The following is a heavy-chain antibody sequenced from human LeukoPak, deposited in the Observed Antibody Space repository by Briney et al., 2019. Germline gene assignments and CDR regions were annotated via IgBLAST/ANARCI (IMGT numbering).Heavy chain of an antibody. CDR2: ISIISTTI. D-gene: IGHD5-12*01. CDR1: GFTFSRYH. J-gene: IGHJ1*01. CDR3: ARTYERDLEH. V-gene: IGHV3-48*01. Sequence: GGSLRLSCAASGFTFSRYHMNWVRQAPGKGLEWVSYISIISTTIYYADSVQGRFTISRDDANNSVYLQMNSLRVEDTAVYYCARTYERDLEHWGQGTRVTVSS.